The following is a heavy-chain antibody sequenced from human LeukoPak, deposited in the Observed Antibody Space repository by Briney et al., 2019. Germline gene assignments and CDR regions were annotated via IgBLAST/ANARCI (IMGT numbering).Heavy chain of an antibody. Sequence: ASVKVSCKASGSTFTSYGISWVRQAPGQGLEWVGWISAYNGNTNYAQKLQGRVTMTTDTSTSTAYMELRSLRSDDTAVYYCARDDIVSGWFDPWGQGTLVTVSS. D-gene: IGHD3-10*01. J-gene: IGHJ5*02. CDR1: GSTFTSYG. V-gene: IGHV1-18*01. CDR3: ARDDIVSGWFDP. CDR2: ISAYNGNT.